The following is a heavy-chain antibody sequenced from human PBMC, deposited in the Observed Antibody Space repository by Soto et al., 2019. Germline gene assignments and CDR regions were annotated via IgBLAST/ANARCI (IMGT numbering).Heavy chain of an antibody. CDR3: ARLVDSYGYWFDY. D-gene: IGHD5-18*01. CDR1: GGSISSSSYY. Sequence: PSETLSLTCTVSGGSISSSSYYWGWIRQPPGKGLEWIGSIYYSGSTYYNQSLKSRVTISVDTSKNQFSLKLSSVTAADTAVYYCARLVDSYGYWFDYWGQGTLVTVSS. J-gene: IGHJ4*02. CDR2: IYYSGST. V-gene: IGHV4-39*01.